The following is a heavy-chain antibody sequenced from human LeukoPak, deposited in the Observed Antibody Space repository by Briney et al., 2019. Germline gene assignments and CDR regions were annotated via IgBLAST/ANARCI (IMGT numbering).Heavy chain of an antibody. Sequence: SETLSLTCTVSGGSISSSSYYWGWIRQPPGKGLEWIGSIYYSGSTYYNPSLKSRVTISVDTSKNQFPLKLSSVTAADTAVYYCARQGERASRRRYCSGGSCYNPFDYWGQGTLVTVSS. CDR3: ARQGERASRRRYCSGGSCYNPFDY. D-gene: IGHD2-15*01. J-gene: IGHJ4*02. CDR2: IYYSGST. CDR1: GGSISSSSYY. V-gene: IGHV4-39*01.